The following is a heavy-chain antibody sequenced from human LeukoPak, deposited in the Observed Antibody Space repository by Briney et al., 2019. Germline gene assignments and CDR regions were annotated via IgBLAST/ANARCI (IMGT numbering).Heavy chain of an antibody. J-gene: IGHJ4*02. V-gene: IGHV4-61*09. CDR1: DGSVSSANYY. D-gene: IGHD3-22*01. Sequence: SQTLSLTCTVSDGSVSSANYYWSWIRQPAGKGLEWIGHIYSSGSSNYNPSLTSRVTISVDTSKNQFSLKLTPVTAADTAVYYCAREGDSSGYYFFDYWGQGTLVTVSS. CDR2: IYSSGSS. CDR3: AREGDSSGYYFFDY.